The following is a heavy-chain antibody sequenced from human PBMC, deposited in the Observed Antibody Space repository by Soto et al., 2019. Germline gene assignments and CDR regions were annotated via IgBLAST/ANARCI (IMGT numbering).Heavy chain of an antibody. V-gene: IGHV1-69*12. CDR3: AGPPELTRIYYYYGMDV. J-gene: IGHJ6*02. Sequence: QVQLVQSGAEVKKPGSSVKVSCKASGGTFSSYAISWVRQAPGQGLEWMGGIIPIFGKANYAQKFQGRVTITGDESTSTAYMELSSLRSEDTAVYYCAGPPELTRIYYYYGMDVWGQGTTVTVSS. CDR2: IIPIFGKA. CDR1: GGTFSSYA. D-gene: IGHD1-7*01.